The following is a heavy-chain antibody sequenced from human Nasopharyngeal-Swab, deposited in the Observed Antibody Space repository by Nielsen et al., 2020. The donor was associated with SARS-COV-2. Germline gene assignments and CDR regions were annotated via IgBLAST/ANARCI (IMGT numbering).Heavy chain of an antibody. J-gene: IGHJ6*02. Sequence: WVRQAPGQGLEWMGWINPNSGGTNYAQKFQGRVTMTRDTSTSTVFMNLSSLRSEDTAVYYCARRGRCSGSSCDMDVWGQGTTVTVSS. V-gene: IGHV1-2*02. D-gene: IGHD2-2*01. CDR3: ARRGRCSGSSCDMDV. CDR2: INPNSGGT.